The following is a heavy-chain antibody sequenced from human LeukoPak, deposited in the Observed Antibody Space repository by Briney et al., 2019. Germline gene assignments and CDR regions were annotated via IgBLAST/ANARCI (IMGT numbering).Heavy chain of an antibody. CDR3: ARDWGRPSVVVAATLYYYGMDV. V-gene: IGHV1-69*01. J-gene: IGHJ6*02. CDR2: IILIFGAA. D-gene: IGHD2-15*01. CDR1: VVTSTSVT. Sequence: SVVTSTSVTISSGPQAPRQGVWWRGGIILIFGAANYAQKFQGRVPLTADESTSTANLALSSLRSEDTAVYYCARDWGRPSVVVAATLYYYGMDVWGQGTTVTVSS.